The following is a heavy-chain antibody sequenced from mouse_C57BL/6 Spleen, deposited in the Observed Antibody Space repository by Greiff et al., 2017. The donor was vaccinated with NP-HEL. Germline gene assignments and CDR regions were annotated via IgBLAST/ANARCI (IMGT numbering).Heavy chain of an antibody. V-gene: IGHV5-4*03. Sequence: DVKLVESGGGLVKPGGSLKLSCAASGFTFSSYAMSWVRQTPEKRLEWVATISDGGSYTYYPDNVKGRFTISRDNAKNNLYLQMSHLKSEDTAMYYCARVSGTGKDYFDYWGQGTTLTVSS. J-gene: IGHJ2*01. CDR1: GFTFSSYA. CDR2: ISDGGSYT. D-gene: IGHD4-1*01. CDR3: ARVSGTGKDYFDY.